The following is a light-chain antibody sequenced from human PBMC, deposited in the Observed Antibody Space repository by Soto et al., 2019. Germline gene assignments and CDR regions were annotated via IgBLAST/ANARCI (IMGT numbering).Light chain of an antibody. CDR1: QSISNK. V-gene: IGKV1-39*01. Sequence: DIQMTQSLSSLSASVGDRVTITCRAIQSISNKLIWYQVKPGEDTKPLIYTASSLYSGVPSRFSGSGTGTDFTLTISSLQPEDFATYYCQQGYSNPITFGQGTRLEI. CDR2: TAS. CDR3: QQGYSNPIT. J-gene: IGKJ5*01.